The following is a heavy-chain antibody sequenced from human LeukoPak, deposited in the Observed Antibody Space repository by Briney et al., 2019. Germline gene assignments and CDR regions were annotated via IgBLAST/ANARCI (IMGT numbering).Heavy chain of an antibody. CDR2: IWYDGSNK. CDR1: GFTFSSYG. CDR3: AGSFGELLDY. V-gene: IGHV3-33*01. D-gene: IGHD3-10*01. J-gene: IGHJ4*02. Sequence: GRSLRLSCAASGFTFSSYGMHWVRQAPGKGLEWVAVIWYDGSNKYYADSVKGRFTISRDNSKNTLYLQMNSLGAEDTAVYYCAGSFGELLDYWGQGTLVTVSS.